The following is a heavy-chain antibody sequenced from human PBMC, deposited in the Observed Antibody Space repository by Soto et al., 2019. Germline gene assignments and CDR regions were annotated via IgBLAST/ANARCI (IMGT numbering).Heavy chain of an antibody. CDR1: GGSISSGGYS. J-gene: IGHJ4*02. CDR3: ARGMTTVTTFDY. CDR2: IYHSGST. Sequence: QLQLQESGSGLVKPSQTLSLTCAVSGGSISSGGYSWSWIRQPPGKGLESIGYIYHSGSTYYNPSFRCRVTISVDRSKTQCSLKLSSVTAADTAVYYCARGMTTVTTFDYWGKGPLFTVSS. D-gene: IGHD4-17*01. V-gene: IGHV4-30-2*01.